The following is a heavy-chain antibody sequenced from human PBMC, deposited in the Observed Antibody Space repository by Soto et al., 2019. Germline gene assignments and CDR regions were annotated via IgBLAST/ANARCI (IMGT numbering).Heavy chain of an antibody. CDR1: GRSMSSNY. D-gene: IGHD3-16*01. CDR3: ASYRGALYFES. V-gene: IGHV4-59*01. Sequence: QVHLQESGPGLVQPSETLSLTCSASGRSMSSNYWSWIRQSPDKGLEWLGYVFYGGTDYNPSLGGRVSMSVETSKSQFSLKLTSVTVADTAVYYCASYRGALYFESWGPGILVTVSA. J-gene: IGHJ4*02. CDR2: VFYGGT.